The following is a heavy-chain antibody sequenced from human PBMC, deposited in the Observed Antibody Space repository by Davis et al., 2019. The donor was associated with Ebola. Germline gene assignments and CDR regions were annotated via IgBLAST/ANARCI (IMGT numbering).Heavy chain of an antibody. D-gene: IGHD6-19*01. CDR3: ARLSSTGHLDY. J-gene: IGHJ4*02. V-gene: IGHV4-34*01. CDR2: INHSGST. Sequence: MPSETLPLTCAVYGGSFSGYYWSWIRQPPGKGLEWIGEINHSGSTNYNPSLKSRVTISVDTSKNQFSLKLSSVTAADTAVYYCARLSSTGHLDYWGQGTLVTVSS. CDR1: GGSFSGYY.